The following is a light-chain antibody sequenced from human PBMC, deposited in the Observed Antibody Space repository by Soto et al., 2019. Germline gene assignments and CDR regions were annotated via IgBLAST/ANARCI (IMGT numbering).Light chain of an antibody. CDR2: LGS. J-gene: IGKJ1*01. CDR3: MQALQTPRT. V-gene: IGKV2-28*01. Sequence: DIVMTQSPLSLPVTPGEPAYISCRSSQSLVDSTGNNLLDWYLQMPGQSPQLLIYLGSIRASGVPDRFIGSGSGTDFTLQISRVEAEDVGVYYCMQALQTPRTFGQGTNVEIK. CDR1: QSLVDSTGNNL.